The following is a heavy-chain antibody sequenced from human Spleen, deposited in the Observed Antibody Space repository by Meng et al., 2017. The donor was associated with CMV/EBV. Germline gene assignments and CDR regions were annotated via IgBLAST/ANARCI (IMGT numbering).Heavy chain of an antibody. D-gene: IGHD3-3*01. CDR1: GGSFSGYY. V-gene: IGHV4-34*12. Sequence: GSLRLSCAVSGGSFSGYYWIWVRQTPGKGLEWIGEIVHGGTTNYNTSLKSRVTISIDASKNQFSLEMSSVTAADTAVYYCARVLGHTVTMFGVITNHYYGVDVWGQGTTVTVSS. CDR3: ARVLGHTVTMFGVITNHYYGVDV. J-gene: IGHJ6*02. CDR2: IVHGGTT.